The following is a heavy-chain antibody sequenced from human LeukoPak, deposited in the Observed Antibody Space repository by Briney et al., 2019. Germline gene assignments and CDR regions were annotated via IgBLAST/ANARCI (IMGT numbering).Heavy chain of an antibody. J-gene: IGHJ4*02. CDR3: ARASSTTRLYCGGDCYADY. D-gene: IGHD2-21*02. V-gene: IGHV1-18*01. Sequence: ASVKVSCKASGYTFTSYDINWVRQAPGQGLEWMGWISAYNGNTNYAQKLQGRVTMTTDTSTSTAYMELRSLRSDDTAVYYCARASSTTRLYCGGDCYADYWGQGTLVTVSS. CDR1: GYTFTSYD. CDR2: ISAYNGNT.